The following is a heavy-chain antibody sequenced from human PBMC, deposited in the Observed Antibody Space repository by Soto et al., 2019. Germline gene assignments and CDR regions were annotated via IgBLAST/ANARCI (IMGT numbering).Heavy chain of an antibody. D-gene: IGHD3-9*01. CDR3: ARDRKSLRYFDWLPTNYYYYGMDV. J-gene: IGHJ6*02. CDR1: GYTFTSYY. CDR2: INPSGGST. Sequence: EASVKVSCKASGYTFTSYYMHWVRQAPGQGLEWMGIINPSGGSTSYAQKFQGRVTMTRDTSTSTVYMELSSLRSEDTAVYYCARDRKSLRYFDWLPTNYYYYGMDVWGQGTTVTVSS. V-gene: IGHV1-46*01.